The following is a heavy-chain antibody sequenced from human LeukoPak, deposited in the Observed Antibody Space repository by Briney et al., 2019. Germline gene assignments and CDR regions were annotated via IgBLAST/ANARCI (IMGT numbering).Heavy chain of an antibody. Sequence: PSQTLSLTCTVSGGSPNTGGYFWSWIRQPPGKGLGWIGYVFRTGRTSYNPSLDSRVTISLDRSRKQFSLRLTSVTAADSAMYYCATEGQCGFTTCPGLQFWGKGILVSVSS. J-gene: IGHJ4*02. V-gene: IGHV4-30-2*01. CDR2: VFRTGRT. D-gene: IGHD2-2*01. CDR3: ATEGQCGFTTCPGLQF. CDR1: GGSPNTGGYF.